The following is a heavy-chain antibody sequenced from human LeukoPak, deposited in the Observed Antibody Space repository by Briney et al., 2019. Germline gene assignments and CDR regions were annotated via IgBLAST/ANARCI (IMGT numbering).Heavy chain of an antibody. Sequence: GGSLRLSCAASGFTFSSYGMHWVRQAPGKGLEWVAVISYDGSNKYYADSVKGRFTISRDNSKNTLYLQMNSPRAEDTAVYYCANAWEPPFDYWGQGTLVTVSS. CDR2: ISYDGSNK. D-gene: IGHD1-26*01. CDR3: ANAWEPPFDY. J-gene: IGHJ4*02. V-gene: IGHV3-30*18. CDR1: GFTFSSYG.